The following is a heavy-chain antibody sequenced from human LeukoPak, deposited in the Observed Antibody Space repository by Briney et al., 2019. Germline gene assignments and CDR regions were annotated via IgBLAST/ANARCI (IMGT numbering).Heavy chain of an antibody. D-gene: IGHD2-15*01. Sequence: PSETLSLTCTVSGGSISSSSYYWGWIRQPPGKGLERIGSIYYSGSTYYNPSLKSRVTISVDTSKNQFSLKLSSVTAADTAVYYCARGLAASCWFDPWGQGTLVTVSS. J-gene: IGHJ5*02. V-gene: IGHV4-39*07. CDR3: ARGLAASCWFDP. CDR1: GGSISSSSYY. CDR2: IYYSGST.